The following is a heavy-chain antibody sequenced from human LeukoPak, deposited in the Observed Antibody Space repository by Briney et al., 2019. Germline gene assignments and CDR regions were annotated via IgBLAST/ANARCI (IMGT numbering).Heavy chain of an antibody. J-gene: IGHJ5*02. CDR2: INPSGGST. Sequence: ASVKVSCKASGYTFTGYYMHWVRQAPGQGLEWMGRINPSGGSTSYAQKFQGRVTMTRDMSTSTVYMELSSLRSEDMAVYYCARQVRGTLFGVGNNWFDPWGQGTLVTVSS. CDR3: ARQVRGTLFGVGNNWFDP. CDR1: GYTFTGYY. V-gene: IGHV1-46*01. D-gene: IGHD3-3*01.